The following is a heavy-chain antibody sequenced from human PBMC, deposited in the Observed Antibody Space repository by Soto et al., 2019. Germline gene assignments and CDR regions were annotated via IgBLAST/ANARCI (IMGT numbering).Heavy chain of an antibody. CDR3: ATYRRITGTSFQH. CDR2: IYHSGST. J-gene: IGHJ1*01. V-gene: IGHV4-4*02. Sequence: SETLCLTCAVSGGSISSSNWWSWVRQPPGKGLEWIGEIYHSGSTNYNPSLKSRVTISVDKSKNQFSLKLSSVTAADTAVYYCATYRRITGTSFQHWGQGTLVTVSS. D-gene: IGHD1-20*01. CDR1: GGSISSSNW.